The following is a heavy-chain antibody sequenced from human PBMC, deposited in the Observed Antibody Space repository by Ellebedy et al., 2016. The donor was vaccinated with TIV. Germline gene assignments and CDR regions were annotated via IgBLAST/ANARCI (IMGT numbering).Heavy chain of an antibody. CDR1: GYSFSSYG. D-gene: IGHD3-22*01. Sequence: ASVKVSXXTSGYSFSSYGITWVRQAPGQGLEWMGWVSPYNGDTKYAQKLQDRVTMSTDASTRTAFMALRRLRSDDTAVYYCARGGYYDSSGARNYHYYGLDVWGQGTTVTVSS. J-gene: IGHJ6*02. V-gene: IGHV1-18*01. CDR3: ARGGYYDSSGARNYHYYGLDV. CDR2: VSPYNGDT.